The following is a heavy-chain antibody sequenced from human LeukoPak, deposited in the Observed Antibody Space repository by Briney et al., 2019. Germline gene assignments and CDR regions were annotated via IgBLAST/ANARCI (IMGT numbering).Heavy chain of an antibody. Sequence: GGSLRLSCAASGFTFSSYWMSWVRQAPGKGLEWVSAISGSGGSTYYSDSMKGRFTISRDNSKNTLYLQMNSLRAEDTAVYYCAANSGSSGYYSHFDYWGQGTLVTVSS. D-gene: IGHD3-22*01. CDR3: AANSGSSGYYSHFDY. V-gene: IGHV3-23*01. CDR2: ISGSGGST. J-gene: IGHJ4*02. CDR1: GFTFSSYW.